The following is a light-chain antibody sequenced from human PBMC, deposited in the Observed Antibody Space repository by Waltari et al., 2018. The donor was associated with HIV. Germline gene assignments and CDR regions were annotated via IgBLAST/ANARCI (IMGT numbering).Light chain of an antibody. Sequence: EIVLTQSPATLSLSPGERATLSCRASQSVSSYLAWYQQKPGQAPRLLIYEASNRATGIPARFSGSGSGTDFTLTISSLEPEDFAIYYCQQRSTWPSLTFGGGTKVEIK. CDR1: QSVSSY. V-gene: IGKV3-11*01. J-gene: IGKJ4*01. CDR2: EAS. CDR3: QQRSTWPSLT.